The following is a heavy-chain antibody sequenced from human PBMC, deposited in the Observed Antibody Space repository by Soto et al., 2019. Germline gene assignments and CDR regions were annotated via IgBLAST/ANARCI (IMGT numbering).Heavy chain of an antibody. V-gene: IGHV4-59*01. J-gene: IGHJ4*02. Sequence: SETLSLTCTVSGCSISSYYWSWIRQPPGKGLEWIGYIYYSGSTNYNPSLKSRVTISVDTSKNQFSLKLSSVTAADTAVYYCARDSSSSPLYYFDYWGQGILVTVSS. D-gene: IGHD6-6*01. CDR2: IYYSGST. CDR1: GCSISSYY. CDR3: ARDSSSSPLYYFDY.